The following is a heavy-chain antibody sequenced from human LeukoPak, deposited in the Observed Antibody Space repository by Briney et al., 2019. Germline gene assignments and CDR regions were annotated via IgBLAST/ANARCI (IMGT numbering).Heavy chain of an antibody. V-gene: IGHV3-64*01. CDR3: ARGEFYYDSSGYYYGKYFDY. J-gene: IGHJ4*02. CDR2: ISSDGAST. Sequence: GGSLRLSCAASGFTSSSYAMHWVRQAPGKGLEYVSGISSDGASTYSANSVEGRFTISRNNSKNTLYLQMGSLRAEDMAVYYCARGEFYYDSSGYYYGKYFDYWGQGTLVTVSS. D-gene: IGHD3-22*01. CDR1: GFTSSSYA.